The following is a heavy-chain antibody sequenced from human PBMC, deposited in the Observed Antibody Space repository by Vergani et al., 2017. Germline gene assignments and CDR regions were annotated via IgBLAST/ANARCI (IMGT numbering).Heavy chain of an antibody. CDR3: ASRRPRLNLGSRSNAGTFDS. D-gene: IGHD3-10*01. V-gene: IGHV4-34*02. CDR1: GGSLSGYF. J-gene: IGHJ4*02. Sequence: QVHLQQRGAGVLKPSETLSLPCGVIGGSLSGYFWSWIRQSPGRGLEWIGEITAIGSAKYSPSAKNGVTISVDTSRGEFTLTVTSVTAADTGLYFCASRRPRLNLGSRSNAGTFDSWGQGTLVTVSS. CDR2: ITAIGSA.